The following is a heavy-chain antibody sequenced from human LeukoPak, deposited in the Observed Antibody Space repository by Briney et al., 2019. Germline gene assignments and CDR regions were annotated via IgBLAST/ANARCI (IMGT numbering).Heavy chain of an antibody. V-gene: IGHV5-51*01. CDR2: IYPGDPDT. CDR3: ARASDYGDYENWFDP. D-gene: IGHD4-17*01. J-gene: IGHJ5*02. CDR1: GYSFTSYW. Sequence: GESLKISCKGSGYSFTSYWIGWVRQMPGKGLEWMGIIYPGDPDTRYSPSFQGQVTISADKSISTAYLQWSSLKASDTAMYYCARASDYGDYENWFDPWGQGTLVTVSS.